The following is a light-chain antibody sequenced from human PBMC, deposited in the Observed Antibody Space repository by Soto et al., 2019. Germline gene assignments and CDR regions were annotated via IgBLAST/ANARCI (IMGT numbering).Light chain of an antibody. CDR2: KAS. CDR1: QTISSW. CDR3: QQYNSYPIT. J-gene: IGKJ5*01. V-gene: IGKV1-5*03. Sequence: DIQMTQSPSTLSVSLGDRVTITCRASQTISSWLAWYQQKPGKAPKLLIYKASTLKSGVPSRFSGSGSGTEFTLTISSLQPDDFATYYRQQYNSYPITFGQGTRLEIK.